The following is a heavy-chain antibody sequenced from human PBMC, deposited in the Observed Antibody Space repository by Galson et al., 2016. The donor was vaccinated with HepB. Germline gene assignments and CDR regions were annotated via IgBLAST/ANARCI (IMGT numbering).Heavy chain of an antibody. CDR1: GFRFSEHY. CDR2: TRNKVNSYTT. J-gene: IGHJ4*02. CDR3: ARPSGKYSGGFDI. V-gene: IGHV3-72*01. D-gene: IGHD2-15*01. Sequence: SLRLSCAASGFRFSEHYMDWVRQAPGKGLEWVGRTRNKVNSYTTEYAASVKGRFTISRDDSKHSLYPQMNILKTEDTALYYCARPSGKYSGGFDIWGQGTLVTVSS.